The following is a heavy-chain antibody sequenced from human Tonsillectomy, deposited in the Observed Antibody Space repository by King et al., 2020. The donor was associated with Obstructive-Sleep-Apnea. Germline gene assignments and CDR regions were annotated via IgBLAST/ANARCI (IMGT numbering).Heavy chain of an antibody. V-gene: IGHV1-2*02. J-gene: IGHJ4*02. CDR2: INPNSGGT. CDR1: GYTFTGYY. CDR3: ATGAVSTATYFFDY. Sequence: QVQLVESGAEVKKPGASVKVSCKASGYTFTGYYIHWVRQAPGQGLEWMGWINPNSGGTNYAQKFQGRVTMTRAASISTAYMELSRLISDDTAVYYCATGAVSTATYFFDYWGQGTLVTVSS. D-gene: IGHD4-17*01.